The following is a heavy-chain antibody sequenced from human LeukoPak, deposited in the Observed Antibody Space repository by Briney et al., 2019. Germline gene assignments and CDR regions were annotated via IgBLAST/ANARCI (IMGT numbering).Heavy chain of an antibody. CDR2: INPNSGGT. CDR3: ARDPGYSYGYAFDI. D-gene: IGHD5-18*01. Sequence: ASMKVSCKASGYTFTGYCMHWVRQAPGQGLEWMGWINPNSGGTNYAQKFQGRVTMTRDTSISTAYMELSRLRSDDTAVYYCARDPGYSYGYAFDIWGQGTMVTVSS. CDR1: GYTFTGYC. J-gene: IGHJ3*02. V-gene: IGHV1-2*02.